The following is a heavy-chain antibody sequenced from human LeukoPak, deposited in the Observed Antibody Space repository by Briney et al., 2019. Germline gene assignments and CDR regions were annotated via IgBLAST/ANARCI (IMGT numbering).Heavy chain of an antibody. CDR3: ARDYIVHTGVVAFDI. Sequence: SETLSLTRSVSGGFISSYFWNWIRQPAGKGLEWVGHIYDGGKTNYTPSLRGRATISVDTSSNQFSLELRSVTAADTAVYYCARDYIVHTGVVAFDIWGQGRMVTVSS. CDR1: GGFISSYF. J-gene: IGHJ3*02. CDR2: IYDGGKT. V-gene: IGHV4-4*07. D-gene: IGHD5-12*01.